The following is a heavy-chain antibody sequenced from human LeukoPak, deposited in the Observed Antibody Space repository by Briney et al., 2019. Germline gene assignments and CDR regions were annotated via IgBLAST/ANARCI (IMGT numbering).Heavy chain of an antibody. J-gene: IGHJ4*02. V-gene: IGHV4-31*03. CDR3: AREYSYSYYFDY. CDR1: GGSIGTSAYY. D-gene: IGHD5-18*01. CDR2: ISDSGST. Sequence: SQTLSLTCTVSGGSIGTSAYYWNWIRQHPGKGLEWIGFISDSGSTLYNPSLKSRLTISVDTSKNQFSLKLSSVTAADTAVYYCAREYSYSYYFDYWGQGTLVTVSS.